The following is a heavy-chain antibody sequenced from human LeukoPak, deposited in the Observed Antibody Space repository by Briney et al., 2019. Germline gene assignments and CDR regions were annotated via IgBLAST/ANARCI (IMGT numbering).Heavy chain of an antibody. D-gene: IGHD3-22*01. Sequence: SETLSLTCTVSGGSISSSSYYWGWIRQPPGKGLEWIGSIYYSGSTYYNPSLKSRVTISVDTSKNQFSLKLSSVTAADTAVYYCARLYYYDSNGYYGGDYWGQGTLVTVSS. CDR2: IYYSGST. J-gene: IGHJ4*02. V-gene: IGHV4-39*01. CDR1: GGSISSSSYY. CDR3: ARLYYYDSNGYYGGDY.